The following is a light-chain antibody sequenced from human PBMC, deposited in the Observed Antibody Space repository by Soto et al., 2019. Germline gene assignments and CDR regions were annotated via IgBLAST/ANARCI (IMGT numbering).Light chain of an antibody. CDR3: QVWDSSSDHYV. Sequence: SYELTQPPSVSVAPGKTARITCGGNNIGSKSVHWYQQKPGQAPLLVIYYDSDRPSGIPERFSGSNSGNTATLTISRVEAGDEADYYCQVWDSSSDHYVFGSGTQLTVL. CDR1: NIGSKS. CDR2: YDS. J-gene: IGLJ1*01. V-gene: IGLV3-21*04.